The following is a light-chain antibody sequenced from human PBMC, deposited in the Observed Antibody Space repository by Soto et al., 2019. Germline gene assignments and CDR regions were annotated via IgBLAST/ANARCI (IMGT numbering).Light chain of an antibody. CDR3: QQSLTMPIT. V-gene: IGKV1-39*01. CDR1: QTISNS. CDR2: AAS. Sequence: DIQMTQSPSSLSASVGDRVTITCRASQTISNSLNWYQQKSGKAPKLLIFAASSLQRGVPSRFSGSGSRTEFTLTIADLQPDDFGTYYCQQSLTMPITFGHGTRLEIK. J-gene: IGKJ5*01.